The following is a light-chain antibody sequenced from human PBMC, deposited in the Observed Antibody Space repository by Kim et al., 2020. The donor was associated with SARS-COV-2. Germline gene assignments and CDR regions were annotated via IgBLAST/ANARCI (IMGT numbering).Light chain of an antibody. Sequence: SYELTQPLSVSVALGQTARITCGGNDIGRKNVHWYQQKPGQAPVLIIYRDNNRPSGIPERISGSNSGNTATLTINRAQGGDESDYYCQVWDTNAVVFGGGTKLTVL. CDR3: QVWDTNAVV. V-gene: IGLV3-9*01. J-gene: IGLJ2*01. CDR1: DIGRKN. CDR2: RDN.